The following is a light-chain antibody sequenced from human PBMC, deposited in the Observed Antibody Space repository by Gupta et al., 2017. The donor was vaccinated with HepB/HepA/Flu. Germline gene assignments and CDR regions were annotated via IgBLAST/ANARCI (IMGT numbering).Light chain of an antibody. J-gene: IGKJ4*01. CDR3: HQHYTSVT. Sequence: EILMTQSPATLSVSPGERATRSCRASEGIGRKLAWYQQKPGQPPRLIMYDSSTRGTGIPARFSGSGYKKDFTLTSSRRQYEDFAVYYAHQHYTSVTFGRGTKVDI. V-gene: IGKV3-15*01. CDR2: DSS. CDR1: EGIGRK.